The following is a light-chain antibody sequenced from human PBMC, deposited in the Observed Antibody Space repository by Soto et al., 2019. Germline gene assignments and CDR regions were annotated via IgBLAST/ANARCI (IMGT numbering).Light chain of an antibody. V-gene: IGKV3-20*01. CDR2: GAS. CDR3: QQYGSSPPWT. J-gene: IGKJ1*01. Sequence: EIVLTQSPGTLSLSPGERATLSCRASQSVSSSHLAWYQQKPGQAPRLLIYGASSRATGIPDRFSGSGSGTDFTLTISRLESEDFAVYYCQQYGSSPPWTFGQGTKVEIK. CDR1: QSVSSSH.